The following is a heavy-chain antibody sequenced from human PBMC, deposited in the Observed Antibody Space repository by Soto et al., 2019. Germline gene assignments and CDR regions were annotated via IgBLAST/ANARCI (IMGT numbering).Heavy chain of an antibody. J-gene: IGHJ6*03. D-gene: IGHD2-21*01. CDR3: ARGGISHWAYFYYMDV. CDR2: IYYSGST. V-gene: IGHV4-59*12. CDR1: GGTLISYD. Sequence: PSETMCLTCTVAGGTLISYDGSWIRQNTGKGLEWIGYIYYSGSTNYNPSLKSRVTMSVDTSKNQFSLTLNSVTAADTATYYCARGGISHWAYFYYMDVWDRGTTVTVS.